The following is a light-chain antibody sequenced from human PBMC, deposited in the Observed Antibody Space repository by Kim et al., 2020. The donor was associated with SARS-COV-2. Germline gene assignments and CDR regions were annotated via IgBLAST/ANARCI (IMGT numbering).Light chain of an antibody. Sequence: ELTQPPSASGTPGQRVTISCSGSRSNIGNNVVNWYQQVPGTAPKLLIYSNDHRPSGVPDRVSGSKSGTSASLAISGLQSEDEADYYCAAWDDSLSGVVFGGGTQLTVL. CDR3: AAWDDSLSGVV. J-gene: IGLJ2*01. CDR2: SND. CDR1: RSNIGNNV. V-gene: IGLV1-44*01.